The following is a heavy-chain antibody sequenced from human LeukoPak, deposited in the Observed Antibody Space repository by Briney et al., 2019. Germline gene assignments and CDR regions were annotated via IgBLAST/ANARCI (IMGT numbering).Heavy chain of an antibody. CDR2: IYYSGST. CDR3: ARVTSGSYGREELGTFDY. Sequence: SETLSLTCTVSGGSISSYYWSWIRQPPGKGLEWIGYIYYSGSTNYNPSLKSRVTISVDTSKNQFPLKLSSVTAADTAVYYCARVTSGSYGREELGTFDYWGQGTLVTVSS. CDR1: GGSISSYY. D-gene: IGHD1-26*01. V-gene: IGHV4-59*01. J-gene: IGHJ4*02.